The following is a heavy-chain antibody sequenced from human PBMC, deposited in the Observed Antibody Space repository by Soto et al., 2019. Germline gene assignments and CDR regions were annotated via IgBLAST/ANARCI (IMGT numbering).Heavy chain of an antibody. CDR3: ASPQYCSSTSCYASYYMDV. CDR2: ISSSSSYI. Sequence: GGSLRLSCAASGFTFSSYSMNWVRQAPGKGLEWVSSISSSSSYIYYADSVKGRFTISRDNAKNSLYLQMNSLRAEDTAVYYCASPQYCSSTSCYASYYMDVWGKGTTVTVSS. J-gene: IGHJ6*03. V-gene: IGHV3-21*01. D-gene: IGHD2-2*01. CDR1: GFTFSSYS.